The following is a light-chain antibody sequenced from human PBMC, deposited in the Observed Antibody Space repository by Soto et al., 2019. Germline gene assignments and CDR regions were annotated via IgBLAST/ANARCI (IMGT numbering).Light chain of an antibody. V-gene: IGKV1-39*01. CDR1: QSISNY. Sequence: DIQMTQSPSSLSASVGDSVIITCRASQSISNYLNWYQQKPGKAPKLLIFAASSLQSGVPSRFSGSGSGTNFTLTSSSLQPEDFAAYYCQQSYSAPITFGQGTRLEIK. CDR3: QQSYSAPIT. CDR2: AAS. J-gene: IGKJ5*01.